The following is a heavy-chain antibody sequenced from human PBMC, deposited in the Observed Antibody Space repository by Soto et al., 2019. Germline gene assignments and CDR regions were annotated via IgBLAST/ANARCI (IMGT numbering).Heavy chain of an antibody. V-gene: IGHV1-69*01. CDR1: GGTFSSYA. CDR2: IIPIFGTA. J-gene: IGHJ6*02. Sequence: QVQLVQSGAEVKKPGSSVKVSCKASGGTFSSYAISWVRQAPGQGLEWMGGIIPIFGTANYAQKFQGRVTITADESTSTAYMELSSLRSEDTAVCYCARSPIVVVPAATIYYYYGMDVWGQGTTVTVSS. D-gene: IGHD2-2*01. CDR3: ARSPIVVVPAATIYYYYGMDV.